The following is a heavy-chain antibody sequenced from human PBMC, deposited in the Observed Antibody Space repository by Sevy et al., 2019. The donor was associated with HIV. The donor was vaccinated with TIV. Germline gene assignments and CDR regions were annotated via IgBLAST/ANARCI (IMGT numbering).Heavy chain of an antibody. CDR3: ARDLPHLLPWELSRGSDY. D-gene: IGHD1-26*01. CDR2: ISHDEILK. Sequence: GGSLRLSCAASGFTLSSYAIHWVRQAPGRGLEWMAIISHDEILKEYTDAVKGRFTISRDNSKNTVYLQMNSLRAEDTAVYYCARDLPHLLPWELSRGSDYWGQETLVTVSS. J-gene: IGHJ4*02. CDR1: GFTLSSYA. V-gene: IGHV3-30*04.